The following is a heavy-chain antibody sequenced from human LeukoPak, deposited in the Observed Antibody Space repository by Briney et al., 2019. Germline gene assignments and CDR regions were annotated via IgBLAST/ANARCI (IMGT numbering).Heavy chain of an antibody. Sequence: ALVKVSCKASGYTFTSYYMHWVRQAPGQGLEWMGIINPSGGSTSYAQKFQGRVTMTRDTSTSTVYMELSSLRSEDTAVYYCARDRSIAVAGTGWFDPWGQGTLVTVSS. V-gene: IGHV1-46*01. CDR3: ARDRSIAVAGTGWFDP. D-gene: IGHD6-19*01. CDR2: INPSGGST. CDR1: GYTFTSYY. J-gene: IGHJ5*02.